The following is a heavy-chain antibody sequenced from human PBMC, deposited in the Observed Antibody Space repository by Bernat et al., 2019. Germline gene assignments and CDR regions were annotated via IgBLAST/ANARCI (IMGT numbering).Heavy chain of an antibody. J-gene: IGHJ4*02. CDR1: GFIFSSYG. CDR3: AREGWSTLAAAGTGADY. D-gene: IGHD6-13*01. V-gene: IGHV3-33*01. Sequence: QVQLVESGGRVVQPGTSLRLSCEASGFIFSSYGMHWVRQAPGKGLEWVGVIWWDASNTHYSDAVRGRFIISRDDSKNTLFLQMNGLRGADTAIYYCAREGWSTLAAAGTGADYWGQGTLVSVSS. CDR2: IWWDASNT.